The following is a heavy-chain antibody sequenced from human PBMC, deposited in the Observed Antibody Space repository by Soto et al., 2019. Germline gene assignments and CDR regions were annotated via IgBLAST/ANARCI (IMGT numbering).Heavy chain of an antibody. CDR3: ARVLYGSGTLIDY. D-gene: IGHD3-10*01. J-gene: IGHJ4*02. CDR2: NYYSGSP. V-gene: IGHV4-30-4*01. Sequence: SETVSLTCAVSGGSISSGSYYWSWIRQPPGEGLEWIGYNYYSGSPYYNRSLESRVTISVDTSKNQFSLKLSSVTAADTAVYYCARVLYGSGTLIDYRRQGTLVTVSS. CDR1: GGSISSGSYY.